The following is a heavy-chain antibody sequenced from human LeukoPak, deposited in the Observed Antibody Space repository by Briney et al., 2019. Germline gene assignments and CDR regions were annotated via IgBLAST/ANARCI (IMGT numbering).Heavy chain of an antibody. CDR1: GGSFSGYY. CDR2: INHSGST. J-gene: IGHJ3*02. CDR3: ARRYSSSRYRAFDI. Sequence: NPSETLSLTCAVYGGSFSGYYWSWIRQPPGKGLEWIGEINHSGSTNYNPSLKSRVTISVDTSKNQFSLKLSSVTAADTAVYYCARRYSSSRYRAFDIWGQGTMVTVSS. V-gene: IGHV4-34*01. D-gene: IGHD6-13*01.